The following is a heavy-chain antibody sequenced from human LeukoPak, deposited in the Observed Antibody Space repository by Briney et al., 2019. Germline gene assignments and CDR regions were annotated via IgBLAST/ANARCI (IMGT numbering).Heavy chain of an antibody. D-gene: IGHD6-13*01. J-gene: IGHJ4*02. CDR2: ISWNSGSI. CDR3: VRGGQTAAAGAIDF. V-gene: IGHV3-9*01. Sequence: GRSLRLSCAASGFTFDDYAMHWVRQAPGKGLEWVSGISWNSGSIGYADSVKGRFTISRDNAKNSLYLQMNSLRAEDTALYHCVRGGQTAAAGAIDFWGPGTLVTVSS. CDR1: GFTFDDYA.